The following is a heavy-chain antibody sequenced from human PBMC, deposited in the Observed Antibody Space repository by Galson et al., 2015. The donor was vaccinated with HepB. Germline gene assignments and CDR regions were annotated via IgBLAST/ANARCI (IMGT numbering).Heavy chain of an antibody. J-gene: IGHJ4*02. Sequence: SLRLSCAASGFAFSRHGMHWARQAPGKGLEWVAVVWYDGTIQYYSESVEGRFTISRDNSKNMLYLQMNSLRVEDTAVYYCWMIRTDFDYWGQGTLVTVSS. CDR1: GFAFSRHG. CDR3: WMIRTDFDY. D-gene: IGHD3-16*01. CDR2: VWYDGTIQ. V-gene: IGHV3-33*01.